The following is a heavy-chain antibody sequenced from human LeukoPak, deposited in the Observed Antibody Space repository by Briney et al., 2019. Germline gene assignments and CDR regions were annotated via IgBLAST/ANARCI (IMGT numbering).Heavy chain of an antibody. V-gene: IGHV3-30*03. J-gene: IGHJ4*02. Sequence: PGGSLRLSCAASGFTLSNYGMHWVRQAPGKGLEWVAGKSYDGSNKYSADSVKGRFTISRDNSKNTLFLQMNSLRAEDTAVYYCARQGAGYDEPIDYWGQGTLVTVSS. D-gene: IGHD5-12*01. CDR2: KSYDGSNK. CDR1: GFTLSNYG. CDR3: ARQGAGYDEPIDY.